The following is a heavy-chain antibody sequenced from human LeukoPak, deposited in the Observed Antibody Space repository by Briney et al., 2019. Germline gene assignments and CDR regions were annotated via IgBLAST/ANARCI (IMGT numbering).Heavy chain of an antibody. Sequence: GASVKVSCKASGYTFISYGITWVRQAPGQGHEWMGIINPSGGSTSYAQKFQGRVTMTRDTSTSTVYMELSSLRSEDTAVYYCARGGAYYYYYMDVWGKGTTVTVSS. CDR3: ARGGAYYYYYMDV. D-gene: IGHD3-16*01. CDR1: GYTFISYG. CDR2: INPSGGST. V-gene: IGHV1-46*03. J-gene: IGHJ6*03.